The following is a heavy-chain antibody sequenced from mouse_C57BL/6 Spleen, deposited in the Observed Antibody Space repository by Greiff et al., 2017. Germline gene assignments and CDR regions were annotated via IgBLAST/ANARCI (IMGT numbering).Heavy chain of an antibody. Sequence: VKLMESGPGLVAPSQSLSITCTVPGFSLTSYGVHWVRQPPGKGLEWLVVIWSDGSTTYNSALKSRLSISKDNAKSQVFLKMNSLQTDDTAMYYCASDGYYNAIDYWGQGTSVTVSS. V-gene: IGHV2-6*03. D-gene: IGHD2-3*01. J-gene: IGHJ4*01. CDR2: IWSDGST. CDR1: GFSLTSYG. CDR3: ASDGYYNAIDY.